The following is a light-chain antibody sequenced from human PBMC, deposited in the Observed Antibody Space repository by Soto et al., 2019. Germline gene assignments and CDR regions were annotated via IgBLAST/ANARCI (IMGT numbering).Light chain of an antibody. CDR2: ETS. CDR1: QRIDNW. CDR3: QQHHHFPFT. V-gene: IGKV1-5*03. J-gene: IGKJ3*01. Sequence: DVQMTQSPSTLSASVGDRVIITCRASQRIDNWLAWYQQKPGTPPNLLIYETSSLKSGVPSRFSGSGSGTEFTLTISSLQADDFATYYGQQHHHFPFTFGPGTKVDIK.